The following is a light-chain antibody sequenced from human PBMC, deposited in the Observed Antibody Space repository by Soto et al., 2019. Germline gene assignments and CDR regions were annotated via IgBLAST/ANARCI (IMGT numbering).Light chain of an antibody. J-gene: IGKJ2*01. CDR2: GAS. CDR3: QQYGSSLYT. V-gene: IGKV3-20*01. CDR1: QSVSSSY. Sequence: EIVLTQSPATLSLSPGERATLSCRASQSVSSSYLAWYQQKPGQSPRLLIYGASSRATGIPDWFSGSGSGTDFPPTISRLEPEDFVVYCCQQYGSSLYTFGQGTKLEIK.